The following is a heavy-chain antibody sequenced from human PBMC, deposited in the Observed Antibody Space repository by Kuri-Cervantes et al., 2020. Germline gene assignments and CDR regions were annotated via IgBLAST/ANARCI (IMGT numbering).Heavy chain of an antibody. CDR2: IYSGGST. D-gene: IGHD5-18*01. Sequence: GGSLRLSCAASGFTVSSNYMSWVRQAPGKGLEWVSVIYSGGSTYYADSVKGRFTISRHNSKNTLYLQMNSLRAEDTAVYYCAISGYSYGDYYYMDVWGKGTTVTVSS. CDR1: GFTVSSNY. V-gene: IGHV3-53*04. CDR3: AISGYSYGDYYYMDV. J-gene: IGHJ6*03.